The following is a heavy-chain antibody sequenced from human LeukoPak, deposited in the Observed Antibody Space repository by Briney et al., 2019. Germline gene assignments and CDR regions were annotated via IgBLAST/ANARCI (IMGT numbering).Heavy chain of an antibody. CDR2: TYYRSKWYN. V-gene: IGHV6-1*01. J-gene: IGHJ4*02. CDR1: GDSVSSNSAA. CDR3: AKGYCSSTSCYGSFDY. Sequence: SQTLSLTCAISGDSVSSNSAAWNWFRQSPSRGLEWLGRTYYRSKWYNDYAVSVKSRITINPDTSKNQFSLQLNSVTPEDTAVYYCAKGYCSSTSCYGSFDYWGQGTLVTVSS. D-gene: IGHD2-2*01.